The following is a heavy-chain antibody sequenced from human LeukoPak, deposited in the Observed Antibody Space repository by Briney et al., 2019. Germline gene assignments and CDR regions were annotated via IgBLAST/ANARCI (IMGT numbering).Heavy chain of an antibody. CDR1: GGSLSSYY. J-gene: IGHJ4*02. Sequence: SETLSLTCTVSGGSLSSYYWSWIRPPPGKVLEWIGYIYYSGSTNYNPSLKSRVTISVDTSKNQFSLKLSSVTAADTAVYYCARGDIVATMSIDYWGQGTLVTVSS. D-gene: IGHD5-12*01. V-gene: IGHV4-59*01. CDR3: ARGDIVATMSIDY. CDR2: IYYSGST.